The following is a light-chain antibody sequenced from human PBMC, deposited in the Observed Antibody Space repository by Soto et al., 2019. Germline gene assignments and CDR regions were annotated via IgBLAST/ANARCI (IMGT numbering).Light chain of an antibody. V-gene: IGKV3-20*01. J-gene: IGKJ4*01. CDR3: QQYESSPLT. Sequence: IVSTQSPGTLSLSPGQIATPSCRASQSVSSSYLAWYQQKPGQAPRLLIHGASTRATGIPDRFTGGGSGTDFTLTVTRLEPEDSAVYYCQQYESSPLTFGGGTKVDIK. CDR1: QSVSSSY. CDR2: GAS.